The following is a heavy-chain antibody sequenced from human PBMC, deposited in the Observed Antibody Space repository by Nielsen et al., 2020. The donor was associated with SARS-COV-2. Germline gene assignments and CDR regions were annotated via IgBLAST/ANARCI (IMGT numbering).Heavy chain of an antibody. CDR1: GFTFSSYG. Sequence: GGSLRLSCAASGFTFSSYGMHWVRQAPGKGLEWVAVIWYDGSNKYYADSVKGRFTISRDNSKNTLYLQMNSLRAEDTAVYYCARDGNGWYPNNWFDPWGQGTLVTVSS. J-gene: IGHJ5*02. D-gene: IGHD6-19*01. CDR2: IWYDGSNK. CDR3: ARDGNGWYPNNWFDP. V-gene: IGHV3-33*01.